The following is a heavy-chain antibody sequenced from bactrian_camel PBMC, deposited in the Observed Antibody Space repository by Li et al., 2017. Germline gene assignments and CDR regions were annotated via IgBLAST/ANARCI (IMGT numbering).Heavy chain of an antibody. CDR1: GSTFGSC. CDR2: IDTDGTT. V-gene: IGHV3S55*01. D-gene: IGHD4*01. Sequence: QVQLVESGGGTAQAGGSLRLSCAISGSTFGSCFGWFRQTPGKEREAVAVIDTDGTTEYANSVKGRFTISQDSAKSTIYLQMTNLKADDTAMYYCTADTVKASLAT.